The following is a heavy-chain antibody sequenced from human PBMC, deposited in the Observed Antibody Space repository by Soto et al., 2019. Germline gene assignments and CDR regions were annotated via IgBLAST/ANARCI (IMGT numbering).Heavy chain of an antibody. V-gene: IGHV3-66*01. CDR1: GFTVSSNY. CDR3: ARASVPYYDFWSYYYYYMDV. Sequence: HPGGSLRLSCAASGFTVSSNYMSWVRQAPGKGLEWVSVIYSGGSTYYADSVKGRFTISRDNSKNTLYLQMNSLRAEDTAVYYCARASVPYYDFWSYYYYYMDVWGKGTTVTVSS. D-gene: IGHD3-3*01. J-gene: IGHJ6*03. CDR2: IYSGGST.